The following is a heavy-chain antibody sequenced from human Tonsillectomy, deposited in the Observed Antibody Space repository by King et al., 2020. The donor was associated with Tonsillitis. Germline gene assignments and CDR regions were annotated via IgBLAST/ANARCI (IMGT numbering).Heavy chain of an antibody. J-gene: IGHJ4*02. CDR1: DYSISSGYY. Sequence: QVQLQESGPGLVKPSETLSLTCTVSDYSISSGYYWGWIRQHPGKGLEWIESIYHSGSTYYNPSLKSRLTISVDTSKNHFSLKLSSVTAADTAVYYCARGRSSMVRGAPYYFDYWGQGTLVTVSS. CDR3: ARGRSSMVRGAPYYFDY. CDR2: IYHSGST. D-gene: IGHD3-10*01. V-gene: IGHV4-38-2*02.